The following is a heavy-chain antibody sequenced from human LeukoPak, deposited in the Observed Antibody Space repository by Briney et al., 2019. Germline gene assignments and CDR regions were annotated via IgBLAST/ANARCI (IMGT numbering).Heavy chain of an antibody. V-gene: IGHV7-4-1*02. CDR1: GFTLTNYD. J-gene: IGHJ4*02. CDR3: ARDEGILGYYDSSGYADDY. CDR2: INTNTGNP. Sequence: ASVKDSCKASGFTLTNYDINWVRQAPGQGLEWMGWINTNTGNPTYAQGFTGRFVFSLDTSVSTAYLQISSLKAEDTAVYYCARDEGILGYYDSSGYADDYWGQGTLVTVSS. D-gene: IGHD3-22*01.